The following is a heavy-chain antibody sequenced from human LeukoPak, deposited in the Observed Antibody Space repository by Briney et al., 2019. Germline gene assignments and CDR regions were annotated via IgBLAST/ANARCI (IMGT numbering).Heavy chain of an antibody. CDR2: IYYSGNT. Sequence: SETLSLTCTVSGGSISSSSYYWGWNRQPPGKGLEWIGSIYYSGNTYYNASLKGQVSISIDTSKNQFSLRLTSVTAADTAVYYCARQTGSGLFILPGGQGTLVTVSS. V-gene: IGHV4-39*01. CDR3: ARQTGSGLFILP. J-gene: IGHJ4*02. D-gene: IGHD3/OR15-3a*01. CDR1: GGSISSSSYY.